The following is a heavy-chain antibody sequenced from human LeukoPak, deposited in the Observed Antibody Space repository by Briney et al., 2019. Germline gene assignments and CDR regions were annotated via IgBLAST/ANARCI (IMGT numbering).Heavy chain of an antibody. V-gene: IGHV1-2*02. Sequence: ASVKVSCKASGYAFTGYYMHWVRQAPGQGLEWMGWINPNSGATTYAQKFQGRVTVTRDTSFSTAYMELSSLTSDDTAVYYCARIRISGSYYNYWGQGTLVTVSS. CDR3: ARIRISGSYYNY. CDR2: INPNSGAT. CDR1: GYAFTGYY. J-gene: IGHJ4*02. D-gene: IGHD3-10*01.